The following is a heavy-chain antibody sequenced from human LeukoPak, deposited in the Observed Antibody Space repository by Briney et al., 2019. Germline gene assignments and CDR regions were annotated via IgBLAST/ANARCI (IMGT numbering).Heavy chain of an antibody. CDR1: GFTFSRYG. CDR3: AKGGGSGFVDY. Sequence: GRSLRLSCAASGFTFSRYGMHWVRQAPGKGLEWVAVISYDGSNKYYADSVEGRFTISRDNSKNTLYLQMNSLRAEDTAVYYCAKGGGSGFVDYWGQGTLVTVSS. CDR2: ISYDGSNK. D-gene: IGHD3-10*01. V-gene: IGHV3-30*18. J-gene: IGHJ4*02.